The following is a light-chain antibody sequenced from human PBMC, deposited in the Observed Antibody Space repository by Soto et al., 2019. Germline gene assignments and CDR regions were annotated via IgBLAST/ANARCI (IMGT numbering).Light chain of an antibody. CDR1: TGAVTSGYY. CDR3: LLCYTNGAV. V-gene: IGLV7-43*01. CDR2: STT. Sequence: QAVVTQEPALTVSPGGTVTLTCASITGAVTSGYYPPWFQLKPGQAPTTLIYSTTKKHSWTPARFSGSLLGGKAALTLSGVQPEDEADYFCLLCYTNGAVFGGGTPLTVL. J-gene: IGLJ7*01.